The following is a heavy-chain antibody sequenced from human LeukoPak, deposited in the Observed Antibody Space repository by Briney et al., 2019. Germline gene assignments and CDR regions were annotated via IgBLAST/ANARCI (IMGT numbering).Heavy chain of an antibody. Sequence: PGRSLRLSCAASGFTFSSYAMHWVRQAPGKGLEWVAVISYDGSNKYYADSVKGWFTISRDNSKNTLYLQMNSLRAEDTAVYYCARGGSSAGYFDYWGQGTLVTVSS. V-gene: IGHV3-30-3*01. CDR1: GFTFSSYA. CDR3: ARGGSSAGYFDY. D-gene: IGHD1-26*01. J-gene: IGHJ4*02. CDR2: ISYDGSNK.